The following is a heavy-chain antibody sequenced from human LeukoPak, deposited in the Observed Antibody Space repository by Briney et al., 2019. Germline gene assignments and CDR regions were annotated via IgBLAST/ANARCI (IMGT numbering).Heavy chain of an antibody. CDR2: ISPNNGDT. J-gene: IGHJ4*02. CDR3: VRSPIGASAY. D-gene: IGHD3-10*01. V-gene: IGHV1-2*02. Sequence: ASVKVSCKPSGYTFTDSYIHWVRQAPGVGLQWMGWISPNNGDTKYAEDFQDRVTMTRDTSISTAYMDLTGLTPDDTAVYYCVRSPIGASAYWGRGTLVTVSS. CDR1: GYTFTDSY.